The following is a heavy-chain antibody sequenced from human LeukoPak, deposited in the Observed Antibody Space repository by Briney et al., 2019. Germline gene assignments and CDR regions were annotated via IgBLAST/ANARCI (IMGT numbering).Heavy chain of an antibody. CDR3: AKAPVTSCRGAYCYPFDS. CDR1: GFTFSNYS. Sequence: GGSLRLSCAASGFTFSNYSMSWVRQAPGKGLEWVSYIRTGSSTIYYADSVKGRFTISRDNSKNTLYLQMNSLRAEDAAVYFCAKAPVTSCRGAYCYPFDSWGQGTLVTVSS. V-gene: IGHV3-48*01. D-gene: IGHD2-21*01. CDR2: IRTGSSTI. J-gene: IGHJ4*02.